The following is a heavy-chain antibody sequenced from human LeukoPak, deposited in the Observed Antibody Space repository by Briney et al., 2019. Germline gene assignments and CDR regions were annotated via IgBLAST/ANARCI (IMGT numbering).Heavy chain of an antibody. CDR1: GLTFSTTG. J-gene: IGHJ4*02. Sequence: AGGSLRLSCTASGLTFSTTGFNWVRQAPGKGLEWVASIGPTGSDRYHADSIKGRFTISRDNANNFLYLQMNSLRAEDTAVYYCATETNGRHYDYWGQGTLLTVSS. V-gene: IGHV3-21*06. CDR2: IGPTGSDR. CDR3: ATETNGRHYDY. D-gene: IGHD1-14*01.